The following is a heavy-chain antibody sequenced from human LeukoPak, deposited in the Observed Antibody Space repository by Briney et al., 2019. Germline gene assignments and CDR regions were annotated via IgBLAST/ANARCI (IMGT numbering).Heavy chain of an antibody. CDR3: ARGCSSTSCYVKAFDI. CDR1: GGTISSYY. CDR2: IYYSGST. D-gene: IGHD2-2*01. J-gene: IGHJ3*02. Sequence: PSETLSLTCTVSGGTISSYYWSWIRQPPGKGLEWIGCIYYSGSTNYNPSLKRRVTISVDTSKNQFSLKLSSVTAADTAVYYCARGCSSTSCYVKAFDIWGQGTMVTVSS. V-gene: IGHV4-59*01.